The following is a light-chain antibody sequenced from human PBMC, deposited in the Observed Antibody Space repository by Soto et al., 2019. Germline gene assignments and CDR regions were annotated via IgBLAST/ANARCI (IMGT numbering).Light chain of an antibody. CDR2: GAS. CDR3: QQYNNWPL. CDR1: QSVSSY. J-gene: IGKJ3*01. Sequence: ESVLTQSPATLSLSPGERATLSCRASQSVSSYLAWYQQKPGQAPRLLIYGASTRATGIPARFSGSGSGTEFTLTISSLQSEDFAVYYCQQYNNWPLFGPGTKVDIK. V-gene: IGKV3-15*01.